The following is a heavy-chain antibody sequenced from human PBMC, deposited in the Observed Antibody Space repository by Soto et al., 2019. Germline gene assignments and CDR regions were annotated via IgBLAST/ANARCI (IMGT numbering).Heavy chain of an antibody. V-gene: IGHV3-30*18. D-gene: IGHD6-6*01. J-gene: IGHJ6*01. CDR1: GFTFSSYG. CDR2: ISYYGSNK. Sequence: QVQLVESGGGVVQPGRSLRLSCAASGFTFSSYGMHWVRQAPGKGLEWVAVISYYGSNKYYADSVKGRFTISRDNSKNQLYLQMNGLRAEDTAVYYCAKDRDSSSSGMVYCVYGMGVWGPGTTVTVSS. CDR3: AKDRDSSSSGMVYCVYGMGV.